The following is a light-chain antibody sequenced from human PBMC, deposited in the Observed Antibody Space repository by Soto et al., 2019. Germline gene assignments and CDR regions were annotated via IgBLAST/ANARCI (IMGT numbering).Light chain of an antibody. V-gene: IGKV1-9*01. CDR2: STS. J-gene: IGKJ4*02. CDR1: QGISSY. CDR3: QQLNSYPLT. Sequence: DIQLTQSPSFLSASVGDRLTITCRASQGISSYLAWYQQKPGKAPKLLIYSTSTLQSGVPSRFSGSGSGTEFTLAISSLQPEDFSTYYCQQLNSYPLTFGGGTKVEIK.